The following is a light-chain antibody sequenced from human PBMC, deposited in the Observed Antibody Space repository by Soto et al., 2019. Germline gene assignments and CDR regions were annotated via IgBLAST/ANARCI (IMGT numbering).Light chain of an antibody. Sequence: QSALTQPASVSGSPGQSITISCTGSSSDIGSYDYVSWYQQHPGKAPKLLIYGVTNRPSGVSNRISGSKSGSTASLTISGLQADDEAVYYCSSYTPTATLGVFGTGTKLTVL. CDR3: SSYTPTATLGV. V-gene: IGLV2-14*03. CDR2: GVT. CDR1: SSDIGSYDY. J-gene: IGLJ1*01.